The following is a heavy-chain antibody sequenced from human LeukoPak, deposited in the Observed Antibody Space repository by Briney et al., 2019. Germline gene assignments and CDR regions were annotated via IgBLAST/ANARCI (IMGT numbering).Heavy chain of an antibody. V-gene: IGHV5-51*01. CDR3: ARPLDYGDSRGFDY. J-gene: IGHJ4*02. D-gene: IGHD4-17*01. CDR2: IYPGDSDT. CDR1: GYSFTSYW. Sequence: GESQKISCQGSGYSFTSYWIGWVRQLPGKGLEWMGIIYPGDSDTRYSPSFQGQVTISADKSISTTYLEWDSLKATDSAMYYCARPLDYGDSRGFDYWGQGTLVTVSS.